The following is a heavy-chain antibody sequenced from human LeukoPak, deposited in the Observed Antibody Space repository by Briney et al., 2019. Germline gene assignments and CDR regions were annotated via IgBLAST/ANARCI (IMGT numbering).Heavy chain of an antibody. J-gene: IGHJ4*02. V-gene: IGHV1-2*02. Sequence: GASVKVSCKASGYTFTSYGVSWVRQAPGQGLEWVGWINPNSGGTNYAQKFQGRVTMTRDTSISTVYMELSRLRSDDTAVYYCSREDYWGQGTLVTVSS. CDR3: SREDY. CDR2: INPNSGGT. CDR1: GYTFTSYG.